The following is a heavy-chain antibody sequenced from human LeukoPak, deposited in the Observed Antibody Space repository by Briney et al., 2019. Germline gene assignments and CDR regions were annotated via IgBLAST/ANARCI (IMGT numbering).Heavy chain of an antibody. V-gene: IGHV3-23*01. J-gene: IGHJ5*02. Sequence: GGSLRLSCAASGFTFSSYAMSWVRQARKGLEWVSGLSGSGGSTYYADSVKGRFTISRDTSKNTLYLQMNSLKDEDTAIYYCAKGGSGSDWYRDWFDPWGQGTLVTVSS. CDR2: LSGSGGST. D-gene: IGHD6-19*01. CDR1: GFTFSSYA. CDR3: AKGGSGSDWYRDWFDP.